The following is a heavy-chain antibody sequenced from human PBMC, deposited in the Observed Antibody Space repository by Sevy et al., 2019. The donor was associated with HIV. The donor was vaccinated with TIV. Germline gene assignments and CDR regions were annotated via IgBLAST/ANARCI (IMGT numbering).Heavy chain of an antibody. J-gene: IGHJ4*02. CDR3: AREGVGGYSYSLDC. CDR1: GFTFSSYW. V-gene: IGHV3-7*01. D-gene: IGHD5-18*01. Sequence: GGSLRLSCAASGFTFSSYWMSWVRQAPGKGLEWVATMKEDGSERNYVDSVKGRFTISRDNAKNSLYLQMNSPRAEDTAVYYCAREGVGGYSYSLDCWGQGTLVTVSS. CDR2: MKEDGSER.